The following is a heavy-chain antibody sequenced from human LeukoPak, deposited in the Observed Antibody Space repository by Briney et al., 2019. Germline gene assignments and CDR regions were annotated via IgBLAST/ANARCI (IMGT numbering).Heavy chain of an antibody. CDR3: ARDTVGATAGY. V-gene: IGHV1-46*01. J-gene: IGHJ4*02. CDR1: GYTFTSYY. D-gene: IGHD1-26*01. Sequence: GASVKASCKASGYTFTSYYMHWVRQAPGQGLEWMGIINPSGGSTSHAHKIQGRDTMTRDTSTSTVYMELSSLRSEDTAVYYCARDTVGATAGYWGQGTLVTVSS. CDR2: INPSGGST.